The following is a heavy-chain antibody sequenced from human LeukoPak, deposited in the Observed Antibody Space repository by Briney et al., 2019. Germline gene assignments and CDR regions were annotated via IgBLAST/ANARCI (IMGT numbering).Heavy chain of an antibody. D-gene: IGHD6-19*01. CDR3: AKDFTVAGTEAYYYYYGMDV. CDR2: ISGSGGST. J-gene: IGHJ6*02. V-gene: IGHV3-23*01. Sequence: GGSLRLSCAASGFTFSSYAMSWVRQAPGKGLEWVSAISGSGGSTYYEASVKGRFTISRDNSKNTLYLKMNSLRAEDTAVYYCAKDFTVAGTEAYYYYYGMDVWGQGTTVTVSS. CDR1: GFTFSSYA.